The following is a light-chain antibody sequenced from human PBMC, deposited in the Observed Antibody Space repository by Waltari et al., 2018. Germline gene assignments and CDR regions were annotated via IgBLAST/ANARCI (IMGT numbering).Light chain of an antibody. J-gene: IGKJ4*01. CDR2: AAS. V-gene: IGKV1-17*03. CDR3: LQHHSYPLT. CDR1: QDITNY. Sequence: DIQMTQSPSAMSASVGDRVTIPCRASQDITNYLAWFQQRPGKVPKRLIYAASSLQSGVPSRFSASGSGREFALTISSLQPEDSATYYCLQHHSYPLTFGGGTKVEIK.